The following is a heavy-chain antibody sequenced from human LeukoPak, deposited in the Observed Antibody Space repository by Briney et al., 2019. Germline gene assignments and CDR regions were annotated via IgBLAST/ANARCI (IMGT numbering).Heavy chain of an antibody. Sequence: GGSLRLSGADPEFTLRSYWMGWARRAPGEGREWVANIKQDGGGEYYVDSVKGRFTISRDNAKNSVYLQMSSLRGEDTALYFCARGRFTTGWYPDYFDLWGQGTLVTVSS. V-gene: IGHV3-7*01. J-gene: IGHJ4*02. CDR2: IKQDGGGE. D-gene: IGHD6-19*01. CDR1: EFTLRSYW. CDR3: ARGRFTTGWYPDYFDL.